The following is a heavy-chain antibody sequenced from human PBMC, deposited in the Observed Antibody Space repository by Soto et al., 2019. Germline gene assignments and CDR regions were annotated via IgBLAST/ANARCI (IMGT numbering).Heavy chain of an antibody. CDR1: GYTFTDYD. Sequence: ASVKVSCKASGYTFTDYDINWVRQAPGQGLEWMGWMNPNTGNTRYAHHFQSRLVMTRDTSISTAFMELSSLRSEDTALYYCAREKLATLTDFWGQGTLVTVSS. V-gene: IGHV1-8*01. CDR2: MNPNTGNT. CDR3: AREKLATLTDF. D-gene: IGHD5-12*01. J-gene: IGHJ4*02.